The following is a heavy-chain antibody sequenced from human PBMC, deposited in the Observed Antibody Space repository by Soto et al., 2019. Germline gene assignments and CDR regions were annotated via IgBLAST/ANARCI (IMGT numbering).Heavy chain of an antibody. CDR3: ARERITPTGTGYFYHYGLDV. CDR1: GYTFTDYY. Sequence: ASVKVSCKASGYTFTDYYVHWLRQAPGPGLEWVGWINPNSGDTKYAQKFQARVTLTRDTSITTAYMELTSLESDDTAVYYCARERITPTGTGYFYHYGLDVWGQGTTVTVSS. CDR2: INPNSGDT. V-gene: IGHV1-2*02. J-gene: IGHJ6*02. D-gene: IGHD6-13*01.